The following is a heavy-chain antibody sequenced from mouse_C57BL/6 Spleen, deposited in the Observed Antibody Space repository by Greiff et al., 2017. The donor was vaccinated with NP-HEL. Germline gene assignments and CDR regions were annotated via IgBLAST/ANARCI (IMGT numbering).Heavy chain of an antibody. V-gene: IGHV1-59*01. CDR3: ARYDYDEVFAY. Sequence: QVQLQQPGAELVRPGTSVKLSCKASGYTFTSYWMHWVKQRPGQGLEWIGVIDPSDSYTNYNQKFKGKATLTVDTSSSTAYMQLSSLTSEDSAVYYCARYDYDEVFAYWGQGTLVTVSA. D-gene: IGHD2-4*01. CDR1: GYTFTSYW. CDR2: IDPSDSYT. J-gene: IGHJ3*01.